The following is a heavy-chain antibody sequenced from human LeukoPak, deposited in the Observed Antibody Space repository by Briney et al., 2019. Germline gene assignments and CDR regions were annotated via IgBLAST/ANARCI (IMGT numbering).Heavy chain of an antibody. J-gene: IGHJ4*02. CDR1: GYTFIDYY. D-gene: IGHD3-3*01. V-gene: IGHV1-2*02. Sequence: ASVTVSCKTSGYTFIDYYMYWVRQAPGQGPEWMGWINPNSGGTKSPQKFQGRVTMTRDTSTSTAYLELSRLRSDDTAVYYCASGPRSTIFGVDSYYFDYWGQGTLVTVSS. CDR3: ASGPRSTIFGVDSYYFDY. CDR2: INPNSGGT.